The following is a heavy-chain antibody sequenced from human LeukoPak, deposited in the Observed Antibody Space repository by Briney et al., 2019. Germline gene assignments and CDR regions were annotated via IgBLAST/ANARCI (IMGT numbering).Heavy chain of an antibody. CDR2: INHDGSST. V-gene: IGHV3-74*01. D-gene: IGHD3-9*01. CDR1: GFTFTTFW. CDR3: AKGDFDWLLYYFDY. J-gene: IGHJ4*02. Sequence: PGGSLRLSCATSGFTFTTFWMHWVRQAPGKGLVWVSRINHDGSSTNYADSVKGRFTISRDNAKNTVYLQMNSLRAEDTAVYYCAKGDFDWLLYYFDYWGQGTLVTVSS.